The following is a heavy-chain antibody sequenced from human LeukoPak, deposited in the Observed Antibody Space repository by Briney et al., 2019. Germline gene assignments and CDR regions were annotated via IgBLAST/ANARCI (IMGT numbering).Heavy chain of an antibody. CDR1: GFTFSSYG. D-gene: IGHD3-10*01. CDR3: VRASYGSESPGPFYYGVDV. CDR2: IWYDGSNK. Sequence: PGGSLRLSCAASGFTFSSYGMHWVRQAPGKGLEWVAVIWYDGSNKYYADSVKGRFTISRDNSKNTLYLQMNSLRAEDTAVYYCVRASYGSESPGPFYYGVDVWGQGTTVTVSS. V-gene: IGHV3-33*01. J-gene: IGHJ6*02.